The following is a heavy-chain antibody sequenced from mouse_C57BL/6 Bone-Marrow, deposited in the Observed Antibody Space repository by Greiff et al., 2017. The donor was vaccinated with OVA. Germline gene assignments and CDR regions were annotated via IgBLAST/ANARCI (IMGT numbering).Heavy chain of an antibody. D-gene: IGHD2-5*01. CDR2: ISSGGSYT. V-gene: IGHV5-6*02. CDR1: GFTFSSYG. Sequence: EVMLVESGGDLVKPGGSLKLSCAASGFTFSSYGMSWVRQTPDKRLEWVATISSGGSYTYYPDSVKGRFPISRDNAKNTLYLQMSSLKSEDTAMYYCARRTYYSKGYFDYWGQGTTLTVSS. CDR3: ARRTYYSKGYFDY. J-gene: IGHJ2*01.